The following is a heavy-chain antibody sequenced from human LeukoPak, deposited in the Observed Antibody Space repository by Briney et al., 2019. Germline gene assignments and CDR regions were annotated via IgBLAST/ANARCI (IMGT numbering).Heavy chain of an antibody. CDR3: AKDRDGYNEFDY. CDR2: ISGSGGST. Sequence: PGGSLRLSCAASGFTFSSYAMSWVRQAPGKGLEWISAISGSGGSTYYADSVKGRFTISRDNSKNTLYLQMNSLRAEDTAVYYCAKDRDGYNEFDYWGQGTLVTVSS. CDR1: GFTFSSYA. J-gene: IGHJ4*02. V-gene: IGHV3-23*01. D-gene: IGHD5-24*01.